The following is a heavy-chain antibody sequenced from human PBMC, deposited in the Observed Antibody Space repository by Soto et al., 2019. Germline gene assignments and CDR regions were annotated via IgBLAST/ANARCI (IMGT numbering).Heavy chain of an antibody. J-gene: IGHJ5*02. Sequence: QVQLVQSGAEVKKPGSSVKVSCKASGGTFSSYAISWVRQAPGQGLEWVGGIISIFGTANCAQKFQYRVTITAYESTSTAHMALSSLRSEDTAVYYCARDRHSSSWLNWFDPWGQGTMVTVSS. CDR1: GGTFSSYA. CDR3: ARDRHSSSWLNWFDP. CDR2: IISIFGTA. D-gene: IGHD6-13*01. V-gene: IGHV1-69*12.